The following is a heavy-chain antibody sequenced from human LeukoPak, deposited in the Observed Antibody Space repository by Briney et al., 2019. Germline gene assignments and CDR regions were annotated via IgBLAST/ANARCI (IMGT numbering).Heavy chain of an antibody. CDR3: AIIGEQYSSGWYVYYFDY. D-gene: IGHD6-19*01. CDR1: GGSISSYY. J-gene: IGHJ4*02. Sequence: SETLSLTCTVSGGSISSYYWSWIRQPPGKGLEWIGYVYYSGSTNYNPSLKSRVTISVDTSKNQFSLRLNSVTAADTAVYYCAIIGEQYSSGWYVYYFDYWGQGTLVTVSS. CDR2: VYYSGST. V-gene: IGHV4-59*01.